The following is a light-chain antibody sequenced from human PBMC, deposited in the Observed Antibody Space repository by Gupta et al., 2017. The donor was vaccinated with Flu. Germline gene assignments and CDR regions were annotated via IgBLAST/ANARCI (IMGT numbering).Light chain of an antibody. J-gene: IGLJ3*02. CDR3: YSAADNNLV. Sequence: SPEQTVRITCSGDMLARKFGRWIQQKPGQAPVVVIHKDTERPAGIPERFSGSNSGTTVTLIITGAQAEDEADYYCYSAADNNLVIGGGTKLTVL. V-gene: IGLV3-27*01. CDR1: MLARKF. CDR2: KDT.